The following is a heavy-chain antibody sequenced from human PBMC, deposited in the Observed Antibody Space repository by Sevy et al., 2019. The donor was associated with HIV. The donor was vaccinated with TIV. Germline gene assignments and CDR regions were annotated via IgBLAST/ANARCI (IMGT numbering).Heavy chain of an antibody. Sequence: GGSLRLSCAASGFTFSSYSMNWVRQAPGKGLEWVSYISSSSSTIYYADSVKGRFTISRDNAKNSLYLQMNSLRDEDTAVYYCAREITPMVTGCYYYYGMDVWGQGTTVTVSS. CDR1: GFTFSSYS. V-gene: IGHV3-48*02. J-gene: IGHJ6*02. CDR2: ISSSSSTI. D-gene: IGHD5-18*01. CDR3: AREITPMVTGCYYYYGMDV.